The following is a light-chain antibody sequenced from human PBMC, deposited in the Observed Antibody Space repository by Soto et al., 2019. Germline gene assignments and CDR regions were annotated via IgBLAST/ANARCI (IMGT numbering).Light chain of an antibody. J-gene: IGLJ3*02. CDR3: SSYTSSSTLRV. Sequence: HSVLTQPASVSGSPGQSITISCTGTSSDVGGYNYVSWYQQHPGKAPKLMIYEVSNRPSGVSNRFSGSKSGNTASLTISGLQAEDEADYYCSSYTSSSTLRVFGGGTQLTVL. V-gene: IGLV2-14*01. CDR2: EVS. CDR1: SSDVGGYNY.